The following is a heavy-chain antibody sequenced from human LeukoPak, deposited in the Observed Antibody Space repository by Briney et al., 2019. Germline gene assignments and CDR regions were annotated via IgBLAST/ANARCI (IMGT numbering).Heavy chain of an antibody. CDR1: GFTFSSYW. V-gene: IGHV3-74*01. Sequence: GGSLRLSCVASGFTFSSYWMHWVRQAPGKGLVWVSRINSDGSSTSYADSVKGRFTISRDNSKNTLYLQMNSLRAEDTAVYYCAKVREQLVATSKNYYYYYMDVWGKGTTVTVSS. CDR3: AKVREQLVATSKNYYYYYMDV. D-gene: IGHD6-13*01. CDR2: INSDGSST. J-gene: IGHJ6*03.